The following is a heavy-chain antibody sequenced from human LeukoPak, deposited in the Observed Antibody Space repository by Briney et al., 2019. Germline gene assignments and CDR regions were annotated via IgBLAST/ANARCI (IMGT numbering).Heavy chain of an antibody. Sequence: SETLSLTCAVYGGSFSGYYWSWIRQPAGKGLEWIGRIYTSGSTNYNPSLKSRVTISVDTSKNQFSLKLGSVTAADTAVYYCARGLGYWGQGTLVTVSS. V-gene: IGHV4-59*10. D-gene: IGHD3-16*01. CDR1: GGSFSGYY. CDR3: ARGLGY. CDR2: IYTSGST. J-gene: IGHJ4*02.